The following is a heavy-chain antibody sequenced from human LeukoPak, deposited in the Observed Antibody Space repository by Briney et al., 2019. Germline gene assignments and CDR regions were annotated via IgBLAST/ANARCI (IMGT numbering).Heavy chain of an antibody. V-gene: IGHV1-3*01. J-gene: IGHJ6*02. CDR2: INAGNGNT. D-gene: IGHD6-13*01. CDR3: ARVKAATHYYYYGMDV. CDR1: GYTFTSYA. Sequence: ASVKVSCKASGYTFTSYAMHWVRQPPGQRLEWMGWINAGNGNTKYSQKFQGRVTITRDTSASTAYMELSSLRSEDTAVYYCARVKAATHYYYYGMDVWGQGTTVTVSS.